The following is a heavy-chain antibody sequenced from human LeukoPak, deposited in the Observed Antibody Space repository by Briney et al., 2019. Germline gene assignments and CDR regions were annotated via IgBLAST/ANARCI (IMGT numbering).Heavy chain of an antibody. CDR1: GFTFSDFG. CDR2: ITSSGSFI. Sequence: PGGSLRLSCAASGFTFSDFGMNWVRQTPGKGLEWVSSITSSGSFINYADSVKGRFTISRHNAKNSLYLQMNSLRAEHTAVYYCVRGLGYCSSTRCSPGYYMDVWGKGTTVTVSS. CDR3: VRGLGYCSSTRCSPGYYMDV. V-gene: IGHV3-21*01. J-gene: IGHJ6*03. D-gene: IGHD2-2*01.